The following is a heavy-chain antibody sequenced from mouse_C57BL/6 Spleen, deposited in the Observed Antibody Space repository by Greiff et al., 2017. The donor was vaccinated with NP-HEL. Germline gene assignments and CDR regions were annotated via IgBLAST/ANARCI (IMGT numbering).Heavy chain of an antibody. D-gene: IGHD2-3*01. CDR3: ARYDGYLNYYAMDY. V-gene: IGHV5-17*01. Sequence: EVMLVESGGGLVKPGGSLKLSCAASGFTFSDYGMHWVRQAPEKGLEWVAYISSGSSTIYYADTVKGRFTFSRDNATNTLFLQITSLRSEDTAMYYGARYDGYLNYYAMDYWGQGTSVTVSS. CDR1: GFTFSDYG. CDR2: ISSGSSTI. J-gene: IGHJ4*01.